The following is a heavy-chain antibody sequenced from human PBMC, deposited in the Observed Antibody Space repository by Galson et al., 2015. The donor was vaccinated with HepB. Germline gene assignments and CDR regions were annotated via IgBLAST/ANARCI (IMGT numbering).Heavy chain of an antibody. CDR3: ARSPAAGIEGHY. D-gene: IGHD6-13*01. Sequence: SVKVSCKVVGYSFTAYYIHWVRQAPGQGLEWMGWIVPNSAATNYAQKFQGRVTITRDTSISTAHMELSRLTSDDTAVYYCARSPAAGIEGHYWGQGTLVTVSS. CDR1: GYSFTAYY. V-gene: IGHV1-2*02. J-gene: IGHJ4*02. CDR2: IVPNSAAT.